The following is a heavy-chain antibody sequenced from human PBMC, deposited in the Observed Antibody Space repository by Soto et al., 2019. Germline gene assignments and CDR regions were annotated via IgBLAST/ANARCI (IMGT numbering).Heavy chain of an antibody. CDR2: ISWNSGSI. D-gene: IGHD6-19*01. CDR1: GFTFDDYA. J-gene: IGHJ3*02. Sequence: DVQLVESGGGLVQPGRSLSLSCAASGFTFDDYAMHWVRQAPGKGLEWVSGISWNSGSIGYTDSVKGRFTISRDNAKNSLYLQMNSLSAEDTALYYCAKVLSGYRSGWLDAFDIWGQGTMVTVSS. V-gene: IGHV3-9*01. CDR3: AKVLSGYRSGWLDAFDI.